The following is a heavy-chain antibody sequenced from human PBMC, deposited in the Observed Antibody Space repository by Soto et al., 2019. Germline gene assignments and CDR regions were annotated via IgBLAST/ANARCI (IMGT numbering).Heavy chain of an antibody. V-gene: IGHV4-34*01. J-gene: IGHJ6*03. CDR3: AREYCSSTSCYSGYYMDV. D-gene: IGHD2-2*01. Sequence: QVQLQQWGAGLLKPSETLSLTCAVYGGSFSGYYWSWIRQPPGKGLEWIGEINHSGSTNYNPSLKSRVTISGDTSKNQFSLKLSSVTAADTAVYYCAREYCSSTSCYSGYYMDVWGKGTTVTVSS. CDR2: INHSGST. CDR1: GGSFSGYY.